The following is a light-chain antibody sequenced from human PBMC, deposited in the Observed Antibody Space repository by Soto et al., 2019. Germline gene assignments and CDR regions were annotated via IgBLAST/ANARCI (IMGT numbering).Light chain of an antibody. CDR3: QSFDRSLGHSG. Sequence: QSVLTQPPSVSGAPGQRVTISCTGSDSNIGTGYDVHWYQQLPGAAPKLLIHSDNSRPSGVPDRFSGSKSGTSASLAITGLQPEDEADYFCQSFDRSLGHSGFGGGTKVTVL. V-gene: IGLV1-40*01. CDR1: DSNIGTGYD. J-gene: IGLJ2*01. CDR2: SDN.